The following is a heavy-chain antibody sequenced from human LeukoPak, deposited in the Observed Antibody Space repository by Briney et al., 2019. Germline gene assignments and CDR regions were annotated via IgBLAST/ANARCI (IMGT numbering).Heavy chain of an antibody. CDR2: IKQDGSEK. CDR1: GFTFSSYW. CDR3: ASSTYDDY. J-gene: IGHJ4*02. D-gene: IGHD5/OR15-5a*01. Sequence: PGGSLRLSCAASGFTFSSYWTSWVRQAPGKGLEWVANIKQDGSEKYYVDSVKGRFTISRDNAKNSLYLQMNSLRAEDTAVYYCASSTYDDYWGQGTLVTVSS. V-gene: IGHV3-7*01.